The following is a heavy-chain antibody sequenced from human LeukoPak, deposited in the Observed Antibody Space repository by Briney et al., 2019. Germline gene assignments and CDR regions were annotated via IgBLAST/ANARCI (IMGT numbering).Heavy chain of an antibody. D-gene: IGHD6-6*01. CDR3: ARDGSIAAPVYFDY. Sequence: GASVKVSCKASGYTFTGYYMHWVRQAPGQGLEWMGWINPNSGGTNYAQKFQGRVTMTRDTSISTAYMELSRLRSDDTAVYYCARDGSIAAPVYFDYWGQGTLVTVSS. J-gene: IGHJ4*02. CDR2: INPNSGGT. V-gene: IGHV1-2*02. CDR1: GYTFTGYY.